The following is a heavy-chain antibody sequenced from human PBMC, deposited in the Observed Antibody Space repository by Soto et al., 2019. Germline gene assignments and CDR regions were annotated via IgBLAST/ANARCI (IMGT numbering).Heavy chain of an antibody. CDR3: ANRKDIVVVPAAMPNNWFDP. J-gene: IGHJ5*02. V-gene: IGHV3-23*01. CDR2: ISGSGGST. CDR1: GFTFSSYA. D-gene: IGHD2-2*01. Sequence: EVQLLESGGGLVQPGGSLRLSCAASGFTFSSYAMSWVRQAPGEGLEWVSAISGSGGSTYYADSVKGRFTISRDNSKNTLYLQMNSLRAEDTAVYYCANRKDIVVVPAAMPNNWFDPWGQGTLVTVSS.